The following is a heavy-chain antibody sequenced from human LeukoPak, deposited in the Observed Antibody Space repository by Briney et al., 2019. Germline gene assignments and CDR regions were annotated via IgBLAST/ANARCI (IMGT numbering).Heavy chain of an antibody. CDR2: ISSSGSTI. Sequence: GGSLRLSCAASGFTFSSYEMNWVRQAPGKGLEWVSYISSSGSTIYYADSVKGRFTISRDNAKNSLYLQMNSLRAEDTAVYYRARDHHDNFDYWGQGTLVTVSS. D-gene: IGHD3-9*01. CDR3: ARDHHDNFDY. V-gene: IGHV3-48*03. CDR1: GFTFSSYE. J-gene: IGHJ4*02.